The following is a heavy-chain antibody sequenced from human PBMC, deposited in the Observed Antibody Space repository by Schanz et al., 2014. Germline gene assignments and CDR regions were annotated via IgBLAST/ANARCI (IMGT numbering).Heavy chain of an antibody. CDR1: GFIFSNYG. D-gene: IGHD5-12*01. Sequence: QVQLVESGGGVVQPGGSLRLSCAASGFIFSNYGMHWVRQAPGKGLEWVAVIWSDGSGKYYADSVKGRFTISRDSPKNTLYLQMTSLRAEDTALYYCASPSGYSDYGTYFDFWGQGTLVTVSS. V-gene: IGHV3-33*01. J-gene: IGHJ4*02. CDR2: IWSDGSGK. CDR3: ASPSGYSDYGTYFDF.